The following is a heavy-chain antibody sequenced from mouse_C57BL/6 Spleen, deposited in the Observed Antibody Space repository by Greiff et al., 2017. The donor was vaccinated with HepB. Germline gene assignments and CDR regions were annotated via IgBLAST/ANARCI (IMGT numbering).Heavy chain of an antibody. CDR1: GYTFTSYW. J-gene: IGHJ1*03. D-gene: IGHD2-1*01. Sequence: VQLQQPGAELVKPGASVKMSCKASGYTFTSYWITWVQQRPGQGLEWIGDIYPGSGSTNYNEKFKSQATLTVDTSSSTAYMQLSSLTSEDSAVYDCARDGNYGRYFDVWGTGTTVTVSS. V-gene: IGHV1-55*01. CDR2: IYPGSGST. CDR3: ARDGNYGRYFDV.